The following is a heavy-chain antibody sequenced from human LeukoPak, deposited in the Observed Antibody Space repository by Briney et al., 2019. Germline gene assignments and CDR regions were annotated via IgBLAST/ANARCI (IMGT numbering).Heavy chain of an antibody. V-gene: IGHV3-30*04. CDR1: RFTFSNYA. CDR3: ARVKVKQWLVRTFDY. Sequence: GGSLRLSCAASRFTFSNYALHWVRQAPGNGLEWVAFISYDGSNKYYADSVKGRFTISRDNSKNTLFLQMNSLRAEDTAVYYCARVKVKQWLVRTFDYWGQGTLVTVSS. CDR2: ISYDGSNK. D-gene: IGHD6-19*01. J-gene: IGHJ4*02.